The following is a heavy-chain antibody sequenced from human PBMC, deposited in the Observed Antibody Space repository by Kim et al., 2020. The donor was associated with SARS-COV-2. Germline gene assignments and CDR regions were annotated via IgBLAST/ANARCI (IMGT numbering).Heavy chain of an antibody. Sequence: SETLSLTCTVSGGSISSYYWSWIRQPPGKGLEWIGYIYYSGSTNYNPSLKSRVTISVDTSKNQFSLKLSSVTAADTAVYYCARDGSGWYRADAFDIWGQGTMVTVSS. V-gene: IGHV4-59*01. CDR3: ARDGSGWYRADAFDI. CDR2: IYYSGST. CDR1: GGSISSYY. D-gene: IGHD6-19*01. J-gene: IGHJ3*02.